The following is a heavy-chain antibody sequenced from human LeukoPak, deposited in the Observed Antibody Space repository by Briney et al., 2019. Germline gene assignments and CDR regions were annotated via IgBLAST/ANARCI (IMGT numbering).Heavy chain of an antibody. CDR1: GYTFTSYG. V-gene: IGHV1-18*01. CDR2: ISAYNGNT. D-gene: IGHD2-2*01. J-gene: IGHJ5*02. Sequence: GASVKVSCKASGYTFTSYGISWVRQAPGQGLEWMGWISAYNGNTNYAQKLQGRVTMTTDTSTSTAYMELRSLRSDDTAVYYCARGGCSSTSCYFWTATNWFDPWGQGTLVTVSS. CDR3: ARGGCSSTSCYFWTATNWFDP.